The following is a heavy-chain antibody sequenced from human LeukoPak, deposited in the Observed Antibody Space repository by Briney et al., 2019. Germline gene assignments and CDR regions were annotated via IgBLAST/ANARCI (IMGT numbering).Heavy chain of an antibody. CDR1: GYTFTSYG. V-gene: IGHV1-18*01. Sequence: ASVKVSCKASGYTFTSYGISWVRQAPGQGLEWMGWISAYNGNTNYAQKLQGRVTMTTDTSTSTAYMELRSLRSEDTAVYYCARSARWGWLQALFDPWGQGTLVTVSS. D-gene: IGHD5-24*01. CDR3: ARSARWGWLQALFDP. J-gene: IGHJ5*02. CDR2: ISAYNGNT.